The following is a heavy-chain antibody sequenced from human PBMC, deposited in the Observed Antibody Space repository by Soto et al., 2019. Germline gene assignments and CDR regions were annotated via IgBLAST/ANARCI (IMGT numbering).Heavy chain of an antibody. Sequence: QLQLQESGPGLVKPSETLSLTCTVSGGSISSSSYYWGWIRQPPGKGLEWIGSIYYSGSTYYNPSIKIRVTISVDTSKNQFSLKLSSVTAADTAVYYCARQTRVVVAAHEPNSWFDPWGQGTLVTVSS. CDR3: ARQTRVVVAAHEPNSWFDP. V-gene: IGHV4-39*01. CDR1: GGSISSSSYY. CDR2: IYYSGST. J-gene: IGHJ5*02. D-gene: IGHD2-15*01.